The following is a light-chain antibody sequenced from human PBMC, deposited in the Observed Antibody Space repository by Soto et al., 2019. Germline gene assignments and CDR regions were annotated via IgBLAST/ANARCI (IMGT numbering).Light chain of an antibody. CDR1: QSVLYSSNNKDY. J-gene: IGKJ2*01. Sequence: DIVMTQSPDSLAVSLGESATINCKSSQSVLYSSNNKDYLAWYQQKPGQPPKLLIYWASTRGSGVPDRFSGSGSGTDFTLTISSLQAEDVAVYYCQQYYSTPYTFGQGTKREIK. CDR3: QQYYSTPYT. V-gene: IGKV4-1*01. CDR2: WAS.